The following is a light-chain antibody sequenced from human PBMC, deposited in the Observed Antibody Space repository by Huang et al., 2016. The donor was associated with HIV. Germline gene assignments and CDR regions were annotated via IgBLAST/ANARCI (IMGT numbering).Light chain of an antibody. Sequence: EILSTQSPGTLSLSPGETATLSCRASQNVGQYLGWYQQKPGQVPRLLIYDGSKRATGSPVRFSGSGSGTDFTLTISTLESEDFGLYYCHQCRGWPQTFGQGTKLEI. CDR2: DGS. V-gene: IGKV3-11*01. J-gene: IGKJ2*01. CDR1: QNVGQY. CDR3: HQCRGWPQT.